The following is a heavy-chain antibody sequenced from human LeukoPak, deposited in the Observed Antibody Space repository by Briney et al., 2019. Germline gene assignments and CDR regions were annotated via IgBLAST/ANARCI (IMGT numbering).Heavy chain of an antibody. V-gene: IGHV3-7*01. CDR2: IKQDGSGK. D-gene: IGHD5-18*01. Sequence: HPGGSLRLSCAASGFTFSSYWMSWVRQAPGRGLEWVANIKQDGSGKYYVDSVKARFTISRDNAKNSLYLQMNSLRAEDTAVYYCARHSLGAFDIWGQGTMVTVSS. J-gene: IGHJ3*02. CDR3: ARHSLGAFDI. CDR1: GFTFSSYW.